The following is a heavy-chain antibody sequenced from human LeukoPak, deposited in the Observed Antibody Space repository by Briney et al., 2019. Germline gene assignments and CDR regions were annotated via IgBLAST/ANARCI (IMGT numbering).Heavy chain of an antibody. J-gene: IGHJ4*02. CDR1: GFTFSNYN. CDR2: ISSSSSTI. D-gene: IGHD2-15*01. Sequence: GGSLRLSCAASGFTFSNYNMNWVRQAPGKGLEWVSYISSSSSTIHYADSVKGRFTISRDPSKKTVFLQMNSLRAEDTAVYYCAKGQNVVVVATPLDSWGQGTPVTVSP. CDR3: AKGQNVVVVATPLDS. V-gene: IGHV3-48*01.